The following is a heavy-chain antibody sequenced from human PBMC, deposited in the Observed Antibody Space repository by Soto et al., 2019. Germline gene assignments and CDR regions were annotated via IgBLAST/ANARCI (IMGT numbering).Heavy chain of an antibody. CDR1: GFTFGSYA. Sequence: GGSLILSCAASGFTFGSYAMSWVRQAPGKGLEWVSAISGSGGSTYYADSVKGRFTISRDNSKNTLYLQMNSLRAEDTAVYYCAKDRDRITIFGVVIPDKDAFDIWGQGTMVPSPQ. D-gene: IGHD3-3*01. J-gene: IGHJ3*02. CDR3: AKDRDRITIFGVVIPDKDAFDI. V-gene: IGHV3-23*01. CDR2: ISGSGGST.